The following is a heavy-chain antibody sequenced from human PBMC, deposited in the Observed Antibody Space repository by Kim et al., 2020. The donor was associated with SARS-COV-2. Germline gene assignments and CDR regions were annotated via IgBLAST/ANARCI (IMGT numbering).Heavy chain of an antibody. J-gene: IGHJ6*02. V-gene: IGHV4-34*01. CDR1: GGSFSGYK. Sequence: SETLSLTCAVYGGSFSGYKWSWIRQPPGKGLEWIGEINHSGSTKLSPSLKSRITISEDTSKSQFSLGLKSMTAADTAMYYCAIGRAGVVPSPVLGLGPYFEYYAMDVWGRGTPVAVSS. CDR3: AIGRAGVVPSPVLGLGPYFEYYAMDV. CDR2: INHSGST. D-gene: IGHD2-8*02.